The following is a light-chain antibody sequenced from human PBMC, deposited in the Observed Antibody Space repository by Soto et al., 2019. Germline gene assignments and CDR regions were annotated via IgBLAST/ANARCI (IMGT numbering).Light chain of an antibody. Sequence: IQLTQSPSFLSASVGDRVTITCRASQAISRYLAWYQQKAGKAPKLLIYAASTLQKGVPSRFSGSGSGTEFILITSSLQPDDFSAVYCQQLNTYPLFTFGPGTEVDI. CDR1: QAISRY. J-gene: IGKJ3*01. CDR2: AAS. CDR3: QQLNTYPLFT. V-gene: IGKV1-9*01.